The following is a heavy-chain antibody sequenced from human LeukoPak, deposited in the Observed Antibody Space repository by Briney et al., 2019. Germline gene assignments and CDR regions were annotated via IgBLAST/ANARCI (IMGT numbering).Heavy chain of an antibody. CDR2: IYYSGST. V-gene: IGHV4-59*01. CDR3: ARLRYMMADY. Sequence: PSETLSLTCTVSGGSISSYYWSWIRQPPGKGLEWIGYIYYSGSTNYNPSLKSRVTISVDTSKNQFPLKLSSVTAADTAVYYCARLRYMMADYWGQGTLVTVSS. CDR1: GGSISSYY. D-gene: IGHD1-14*01. J-gene: IGHJ4*02.